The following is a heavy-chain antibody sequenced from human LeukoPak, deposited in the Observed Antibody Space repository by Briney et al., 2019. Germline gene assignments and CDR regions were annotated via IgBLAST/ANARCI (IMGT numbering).Heavy chain of an antibody. CDR3: ARRTYYYDSSGYPFDY. V-gene: IGHV4-4*02. Sequence: PSGTLSLTCAVSGGSISSSNWWSWVRQPPGKGLEWIGEIYHSGSTNYNPSLKSRVTISVDKSKNQFSLKLSPVTAADTAVYYCARRTYYYDSSGYPFDYWGQGTLVTVSS. J-gene: IGHJ4*02. CDR2: IYHSGST. CDR1: GGSISSSNW. D-gene: IGHD3-22*01.